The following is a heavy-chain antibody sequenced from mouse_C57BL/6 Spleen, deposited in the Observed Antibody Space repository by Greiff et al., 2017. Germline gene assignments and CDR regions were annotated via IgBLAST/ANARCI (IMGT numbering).Heavy chain of an antibody. J-gene: IGHJ1*03. V-gene: IGHV1-52*01. CDR2: IYPSDSET. D-gene: IGHD1-1*01. Sequence: VQLQQPGAELVRPGSSVKLSCKASGYTFTSYWMHWVKQRPIQGLEWIGNIYPSDSETHYNQKFKDKATLTVDKSSSTAYMQLSSLTSEDSAVYYCARGYCGSSYWYFDVWGTGTTVTVSS. CDR3: ARGYCGSSYWYFDV. CDR1: GYTFTSYW.